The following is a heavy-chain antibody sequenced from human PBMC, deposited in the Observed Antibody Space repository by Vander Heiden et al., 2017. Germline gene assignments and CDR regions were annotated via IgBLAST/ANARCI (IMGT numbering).Heavy chain of an antibody. J-gene: IGHJ3*02. Sequence: EVQLVESGGGLVQPGGSLRLSCAASGFTFSRYDMHWVRQATGKGLEWVSAIATAGDTYYLGSVKGRFTISRENAKNSLYLQMNSLRAGDTAVYYCARGGSPEAFDIWGQGTMVTVSS. CDR3: ARGGSPEAFDI. V-gene: IGHV3-13*01. CDR2: IATAGDT. CDR1: GFTFSRYD. D-gene: IGHD1-26*01.